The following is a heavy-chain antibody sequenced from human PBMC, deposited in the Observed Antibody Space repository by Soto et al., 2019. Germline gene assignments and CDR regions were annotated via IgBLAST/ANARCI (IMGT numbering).Heavy chain of an antibody. V-gene: IGHV3-23*01. CDR3: ARDAISMVRGTNNWFDP. Sequence: EVQLLESGGGLVQPGGSLTLSCAASGFTFSNYAMSWVRQAPGKGLEWVSAISGGGISTYYADSVRGRFTISRDNSRNTLYLRMNRLRAEDTAVYYCARDAISMVRGTNNWFDPWGQGTLDTVSS. J-gene: IGHJ5*02. CDR2: ISGGGIST. D-gene: IGHD3-10*01. CDR1: GFTFSNYA.